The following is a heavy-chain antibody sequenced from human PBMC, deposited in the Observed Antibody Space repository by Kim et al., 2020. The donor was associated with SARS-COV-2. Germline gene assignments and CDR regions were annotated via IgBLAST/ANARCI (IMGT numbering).Heavy chain of an antibody. D-gene: IGHD3-22*01. CDR3: ASQTYYYDSSGYYLPDY. J-gene: IGHJ4*02. CDR1: GGSISSSSYY. CDR2: IYYSGST. V-gene: IGHV4-39*01. Sequence: SETLSLTCTVSGGSISSSSYYWGWIHQPPGKGLEWIGSIYYSGSTYYNPSLKSRVTISVDTSKNQFSLKLSSVTAADTAVYYCASQTYYYDSSGYYLPDYWGQGTLVTVSS.